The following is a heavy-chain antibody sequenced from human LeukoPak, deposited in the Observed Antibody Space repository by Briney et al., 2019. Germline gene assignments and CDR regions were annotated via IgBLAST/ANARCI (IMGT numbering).Heavy chain of an antibody. Sequence: GGSLRLSCVASGFSFSSYSMNWVRQAPGKGLEWVSYISSGSNTIDYADSVKGRFTISRDNAKSSLYLQMNSLRAEDTAVYYCARDLSAPPHLVTYYYYMDVWGKGVTVTVSS. CDR3: ARDLSAPPHLVTYYYYMDV. J-gene: IGHJ6*03. CDR1: GFSFSSYS. CDR2: ISSGSNTI. D-gene: IGHD6-13*01. V-gene: IGHV3-48*01.